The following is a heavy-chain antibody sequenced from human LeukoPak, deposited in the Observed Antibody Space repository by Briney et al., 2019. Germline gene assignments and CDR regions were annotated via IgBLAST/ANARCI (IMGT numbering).Heavy chain of an antibody. J-gene: IGHJ3*02. Sequence: GGSLRLPCAASGFTFSSYSMNWVRQAPGKGLEWVSSISSSSSYIYYADSVKGRFTISRDNAKNSLYLQMNSLRAEDTAVYYCARVKTKNAFDIWGQGTMVTVSS. CDR3: ARVKTKNAFDI. D-gene: IGHD2-8*01. V-gene: IGHV3-21*01. CDR2: ISSSSSYI. CDR1: GFTFSSYS.